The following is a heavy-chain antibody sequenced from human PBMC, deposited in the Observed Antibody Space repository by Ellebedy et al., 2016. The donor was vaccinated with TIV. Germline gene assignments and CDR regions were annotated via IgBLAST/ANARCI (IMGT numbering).Heavy chain of an antibody. CDR1: GFSFRSYW. CDR3: ARRGSYGDYAVQINSWFDT. V-gene: IGHV3-7*01. CDR2: IYQDGGVQ. Sequence: GESLKISCAASGFSFRSYWMSWVRQAPGKGLEWVANIYQDGGVQYYVDSVKGRFTISRGNADNSLFLQMNSLRAKDTAVYYCARRGSYGDYAVQINSWFDTWGRGTLVAVSS. J-gene: IGHJ5*02. D-gene: IGHD3-16*01.